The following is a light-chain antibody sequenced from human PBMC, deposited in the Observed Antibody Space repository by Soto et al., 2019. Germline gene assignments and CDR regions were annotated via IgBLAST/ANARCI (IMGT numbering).Light chain of an antibody. V-gene: IGLV2-14*01. CDR1: SSDVGAYNY. CDR3: NSYTSSSTLV. CDR2: DVS. J-gene: IGLJ1*01. Sequence: QSALTQPASVSGSPGQSITISCTGTSSDVGAYNYVSWYQQHPGKAPKLLIYDVSNRPSGVSIRFSGSKSGNTASLTISGLQAEDEADYYCNSYTSSSTLVFGTGTKLTVL.